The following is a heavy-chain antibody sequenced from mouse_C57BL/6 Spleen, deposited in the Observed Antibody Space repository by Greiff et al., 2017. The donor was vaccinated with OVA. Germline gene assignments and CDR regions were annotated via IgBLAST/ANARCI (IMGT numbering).Heavy chain of an antibody. J-gene: IGHJ1*03. CDR1: GYTFTDYE. Sequence: VQLVESGAELVRPGASVTLSCKASGYTFTDYEVHWVKQTPVHGLEWIGAIDPETGGTAYNQKFKGKAILTADKSSSTAYMELRSLTSEDSAVYYCTREDYSNSYWYFDVWGTGTTVTVSS. CDR2: IDPETGGT. CDR3: TREDYSNSYWYFDV. D-gene: IGHD2-5*01. V-gene: IGHV1-15*01.